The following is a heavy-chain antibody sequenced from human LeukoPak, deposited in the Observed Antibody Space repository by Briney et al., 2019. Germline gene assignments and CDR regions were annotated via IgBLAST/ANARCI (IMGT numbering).Heavy chain of an antibody. Sequence: GGSLRLSCATSGFTLNNYGMHWVRQAPGKGLEWVAIIAHDGVSKYYTDSVKGRFTISRDNSRNTPYLQMDSLRPEDTAVYYCARDWGASGWYNWFDPWGQGTLVTVSS. CDR1: GFTLNNYG. D-gene: IGHD6-19*01. CDR3: ARDWGASGWYNWFDP. CDR2: IAHDGVSK. V-gene: IGHV3-30*19. J-gene: IGHJ5*02.